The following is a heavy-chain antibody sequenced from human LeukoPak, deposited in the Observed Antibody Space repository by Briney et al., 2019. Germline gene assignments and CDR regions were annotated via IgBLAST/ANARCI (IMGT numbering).Heavy chain of an antibody. J-gene: IGHJ4*02. V-gene: IGHV4-4*02. CDR1: GGSITNTNY. CDR3: ARLLRGYTYGGFDY. Sequence: PSETLSLTCGVSGGSITNTNYWTWVRQPPGKGLEWIGEVNLQGSTNYNPSLMGRVAIAVDTSENHISLQLTSVTAADTAVYYCARLLRGYTYGGFDYWGQGILVTVSS. D-gene: IGHD5-18*01. CDR2: VNLQGST.